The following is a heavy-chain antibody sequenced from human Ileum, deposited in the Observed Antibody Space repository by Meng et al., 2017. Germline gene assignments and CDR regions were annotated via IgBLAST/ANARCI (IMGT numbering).Heavy chain of an antibody. CDR3: ARGGSSGYFSDY. Sequence: VQLQGSSPGLVKPSGTLSLTCTVSGGSISSYYWSWIRQPPGKGLEWSGYIYYSGSTNYNPSLKSRVTISVDTSKNQFSLKLSSVTAADTAVYYRARGGSSGYFSDYWGQGTLVTVSS. J-gene: IGHJ4*02. CDR2: IYYSGST. CDR1: GGSISSYY. D-gene: IGHD3-22*01. V-gene: IGHV4-59*01.